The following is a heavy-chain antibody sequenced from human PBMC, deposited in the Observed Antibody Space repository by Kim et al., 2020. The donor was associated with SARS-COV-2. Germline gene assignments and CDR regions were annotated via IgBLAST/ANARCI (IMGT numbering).Heavy chain of an antibody. V-gene: IGHV3-30*01. J-gene: IGHJ2*01. Sequence: GSNKYYADSVKGRFTISRDNSKNTLYLQMNSLRAEDTAVYYCASRPDFDLWGRGTLVTVSS. CDR2: GSNK. CDR3: ASRPDFDL.